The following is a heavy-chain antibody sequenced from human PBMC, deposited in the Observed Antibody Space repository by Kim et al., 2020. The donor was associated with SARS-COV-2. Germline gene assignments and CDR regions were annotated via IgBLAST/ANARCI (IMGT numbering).Heavy chain of an antibody. CDR1: GGSISSGSYY. V-gene: IGHV4-61*02. J-gene: IGHJ3*02. CDR2: IYTSGST. D-gene: IGHD2-2*01. Sequence: SETLSLTCTVSGGSISSGSYYWSWIRQPAGKGLEWIGRIYTSGSTNYNPSLKSRVTISVDTSKNQFSLKLSSVTAADTAVYYCATVSGQPGAYDIWGQGKMVPVSS. CDR3: ATVSGQPGAYDI.